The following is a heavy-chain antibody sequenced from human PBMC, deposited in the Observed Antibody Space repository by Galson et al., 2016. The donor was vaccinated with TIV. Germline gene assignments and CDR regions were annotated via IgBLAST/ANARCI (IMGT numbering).Heavy chain of an antibody. CDR2: ISWNSDNM. CDR1: GFAFPEYA. Sequence: SLRLSCAASGFAFPEYAMHWVRQAPGKGLEWVSGISWNSDNMAYGDSVKGRFTISRDNAKNSPYLQMDSLRSEDTALYYCARDRGRSAWHYLDSWGQGTLVSVSS. D-gene: IGHD2-15*01. J-gene: IGHJ4*02. V-gene: IGHV3-9*01. CDR3: ARDRGRSAWHYLDS.